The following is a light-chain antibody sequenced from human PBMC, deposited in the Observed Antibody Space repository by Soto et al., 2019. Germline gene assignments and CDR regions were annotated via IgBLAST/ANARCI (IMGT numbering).Light chain of an antibody. J-gene: IGKJ1*01. Sequence: EIVLTQSPATLSVSAGERATLSCRASQSFIDYLAWYQQRPGQAPRLLISGASSRATGITDRFSGSGSGTDFTLTISRLEPEDFAVYYCQQYGSSRTFGQGTKVDIK. V-gene: IGKV3-20*01. CDR1: QSFIDY. CDR3: QQYGSSRT. CDR2: GAS.